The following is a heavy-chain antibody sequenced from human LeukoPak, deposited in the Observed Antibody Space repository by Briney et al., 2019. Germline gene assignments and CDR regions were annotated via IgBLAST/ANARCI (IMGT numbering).Heavy chain of an antibody. V-gene: IGHV3-74*01. J-gene: IGHJ3*02. D-gene: IGHD1-26*01. CDR2: INSDGSST. Sequence: GGSLRLSCAASGFTFSSYWMHWVRRAPGKGLVWVSRINSDGSSTSYADSVKGRFTISRDNAKNTLYLQMNSLRAEDTAVYYCVRVRYSGSYRNDAFDIWGQGTMVTVSS. CDR1: GFTFSSYW. CDR3: VRVRYSGSYRNDAFDI.